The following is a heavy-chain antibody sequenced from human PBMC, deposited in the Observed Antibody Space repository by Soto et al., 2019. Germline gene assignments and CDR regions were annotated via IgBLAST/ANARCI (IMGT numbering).Heavy chain of an antibody. CDR3: ARGMTPPGAPAWYYFDS. CDR1: GASIPGSFF. Sequence: LSLTCTVSGASIPGSFFWSWIRQPAGKGLEWIGRFSLSRTTNYNPSLRSRVTMSADVSKNQFSLRLTSVTAADTALYYCARGMTPPGAPAWYYFDSWGQGTLVTVSS. CDR2: FSLSRTT. V-gene: IGHV4-4*07. D-gene: IGHD2-8*02. J-gene: IGHJ4*02.